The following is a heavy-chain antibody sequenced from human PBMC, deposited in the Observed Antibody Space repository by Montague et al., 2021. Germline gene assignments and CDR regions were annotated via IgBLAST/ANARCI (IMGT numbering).Heavy chain of an antibody. Sequence: SLRLSCAASGFTFIIYSMHWVRQAPGKGLAWVAVITYDGSNKHYAASVKGRFTISRDNSKNTLYLQMNSLRAEDTALFYCARDPRWEYDAFDIWGQGTMVTVSS. J-gene: IGHJ3*02. V-gene: IGHV3-30*01. CDR2: ITYDGSNK. CDR1: GFTFIIYS. D-gene: IGHD1-26*01. CDR3: ARDPRWEYDAFDI.